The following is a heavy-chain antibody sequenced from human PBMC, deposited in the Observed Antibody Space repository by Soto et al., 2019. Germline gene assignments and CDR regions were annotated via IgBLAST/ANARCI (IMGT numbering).Heavy chain of an antibody. D-gene: IGHD3-10*01. Sequence: QVHLVESGGGVVQPGRSLRLSCAVSGFTFSAFGMHWVRQAPGKGLEWVAIISYVGILKYYADSVKGRFTISRDTSKGALYLQMNSLTPEDTAVYYCAKDFKVSGGHYGSLNYYYGMDVWGQGTTVTVSS. CDR3: AKDFKVSGGHYGSLNYYYGMDV. V-gene: IGHV3-30*18. CDR1: GFTFSAFG. J-gene: IGHJ6*02. CDR2: ISYVGILK.